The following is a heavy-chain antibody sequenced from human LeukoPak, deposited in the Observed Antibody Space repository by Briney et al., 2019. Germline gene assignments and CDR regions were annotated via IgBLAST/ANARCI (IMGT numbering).Heavy chain of an antibody. CDR1: GYTFTGYY. D-gene: IGHD5-24*01. CDR3: ASGGRDGYNPSYYGMDV. Sequence: ASVKVSCEASGYTFTGYYMHWVRQAPGQGLEWMGRINPNSGGTNYAQKFQGRVTMTRDTSISTADMELSRLRSDDTAVHYCASGGRDGYNPSYYGMDVWGQGTTVTVSS. V-gene: IGHV1-2*06. CDR2: INPNSGGT. J-gene: IGHJ6*02.